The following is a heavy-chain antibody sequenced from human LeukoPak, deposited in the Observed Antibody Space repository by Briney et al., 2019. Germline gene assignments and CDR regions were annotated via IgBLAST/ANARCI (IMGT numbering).Heavy chain of an antibody. CDR2: ITWESNIV. D-gene: IGHD3-10*01. V-gene: IGHV3-9*01. CDR3: ARVVHASGSGSYFDY. CDR1: GFTFDNYG. J-gene: IGHJ4*02. Sequence: GGSLRLSCAASGFTFDNYGMHWVRQAPGKGLEWVSGITWESNIVGYADSVQGRFTISRDNAKNSLFLQMNSLRAEDTALYYCARVVHASGSGSYFDYWGQGTLVTVSS.